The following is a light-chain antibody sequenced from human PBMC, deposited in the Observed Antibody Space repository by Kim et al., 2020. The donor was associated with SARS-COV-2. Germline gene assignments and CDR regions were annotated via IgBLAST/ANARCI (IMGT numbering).Light chain of an antibody. Sequence: SPGERAILSCRASQSVSSSYLAWYQQKPGQSPRLLIHGASSRATGVPDRFRGGGSGTDFTLTITRLEPEDFAVYYCQQYGRSPTTFGQGTRLEIK. CDR3: QQYGRSPTT. CDR1: QSVSSSY. CDR2: GAS. V-gene: IGKV3-20*01. J-gene: IGKJ5*01.